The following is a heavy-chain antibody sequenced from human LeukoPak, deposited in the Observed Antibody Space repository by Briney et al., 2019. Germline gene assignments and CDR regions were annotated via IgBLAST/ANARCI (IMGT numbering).Heavy chain of an antibody. J-gene: IGHJ4*02. V-gene: IGHV3-11*01. CDR2: ITNSGTTI. CDR1: GFTFTDYY. CDR3: ARGKYYYESSGVSDY. Sequence: GGSLRLSCAASGFTFTDYYMSWIRQAPGKGLEWVSYITNSGTTIYYADSVKGRFTISRDNAKNSLYLQMNSLRAEDTAVYYCARGKYYYESSGVSDYWGQGTLVTVSS. D-gene: IGHD3-22*01.